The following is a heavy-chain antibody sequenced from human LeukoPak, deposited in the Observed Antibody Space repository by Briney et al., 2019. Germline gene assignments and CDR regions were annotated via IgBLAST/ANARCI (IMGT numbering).Heavy chain of an antibody. D-gene: IGHD6-19*01. CDR2: ISAYNGNT. CDR1: GYTFTSYG. V-gene: IGHV1-18*01. J-gene: IGHJ4*02. CDR3: AREAGIAVAGTIKDY. Sequence: ASVKVSCKASGYTFTSYGISWVRQAPGQGLEWMGWISAYNGNTDYAQKLQGRVTMTTDTSTSTAYMELRSLRSDDTAVYYCAREAGIAVAGTIKDYGGQGTLVTVSS.